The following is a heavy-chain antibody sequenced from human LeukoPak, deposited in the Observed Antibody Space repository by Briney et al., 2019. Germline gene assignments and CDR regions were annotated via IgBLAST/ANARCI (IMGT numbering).Heavy chain of an antibody. CDR3: ARAEGSGSYYNRYWYFDL. Sequence: GGSLRLSCAASGFTFSSYAMHWVRQAPGKGLEWVAVISYDGSNKYYADSVKGRFTISRDNAKNSLYLQMNSLRAEDTAVYYCARAEGSGSYYNRYWYFDLWGRGTLVTVSS. CDR1: GFTFSSYA. V-gene: IGHV3-30*07. J-gene: IGHJ2*01. D-gene: IGHD3-10*01. CDR2: ISYDGSNK.